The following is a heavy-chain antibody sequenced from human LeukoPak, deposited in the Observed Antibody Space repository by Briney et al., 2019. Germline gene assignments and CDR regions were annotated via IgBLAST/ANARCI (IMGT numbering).Heavy chain of an antibody. CDR2: ISSSSSYI. Sequence: GGSLRLSCAASGFTFSSYSMNWVRQAPGKGLEWVSSISSSSSYIYYADSVKGRFTISRDNAKNSLYLQMNSLRAEDTAVYYCARAGRDIVLMGGAFDIWGQGTMVTVSS. V-gene: IGHV3-21*01. D-gene: IGHD2-8*01. CDR3: ARAGRDIVLMGGAFDI. CDR1: GFTFSSYS. J-gene: IGHJ3*02.